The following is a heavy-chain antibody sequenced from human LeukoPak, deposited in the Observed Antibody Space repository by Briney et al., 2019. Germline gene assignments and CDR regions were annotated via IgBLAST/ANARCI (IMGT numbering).Heavy chain of an antibody. V-gene: IGHV3-23*01. CDR2: ISGSGDNT. Sequence: GGSLRLSCAASGFTFSSYAMNWVRQAPGKGLEWISSISGSGDNTYYADSVKGRFTISRDNAKNSLYLQMNSLRAEDTAVYFCARAGRFGESFRDYYYYIDVWGKGTTVTVSS. CDR3: ARAGRFGESFRDYYYYIDV. J-gene: IGHJ6*03. D-gene: IGHD3-10*01. CDR1: GFTFSSYA.